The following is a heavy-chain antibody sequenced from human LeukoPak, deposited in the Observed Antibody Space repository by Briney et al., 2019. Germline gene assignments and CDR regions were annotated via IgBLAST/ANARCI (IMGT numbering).Heavy chain of an antibody. CDR1: GFTFTTYA. D-gene: IGHD5-24*01. CDR3: ARDRYGDGFAHLDY. V-gene: IGHV1-2*02. J-gene: IGHJ4*02. CDR2: ITPGGGT. Sequence: ASVKVSCKASGFTFTTYAIHWVRPAPGQGLEWMGWITPGGGTNYPQKFQGRVAITWDTSITTAYMDLSRLTSDDTAVYYCARDRYGDGFAHLDYWGRGALVTVSS.